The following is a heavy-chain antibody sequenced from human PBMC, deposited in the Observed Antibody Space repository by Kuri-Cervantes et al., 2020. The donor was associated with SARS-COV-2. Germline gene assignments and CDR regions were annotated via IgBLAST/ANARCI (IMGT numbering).Heavy chain of an antibody. CDR1: GGSISSSNW. V-gene: IGHV4-4*02. D-gene: IGHD4-17*01. J-gene: IGHJ4*02. CDR2: IYHSGST. Sequence: LKISCAVSGGSISSSNWWSWVRQPPGKGLEWIGEIYHSGSTNYNPSLKSQVTISVDKSKNQFSLKLSSVTAADTAVYYCARATYGDYDYWGQGTLVTVSS. CDR3: ARATYGDYDY.